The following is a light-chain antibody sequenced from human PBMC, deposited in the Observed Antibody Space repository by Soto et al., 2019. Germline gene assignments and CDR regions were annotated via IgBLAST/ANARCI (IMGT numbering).Light chain of an antibody. CDR3: QQYGSTFT. CDR1: QSVSSSY. V-gene: IGKV3-20*01. J-gene: IGKJ5*01. CDR2: GAS. Sequence: ETVLTQSPGTLALSPGERVTLSCRASQSVSSSYLAWYQQKPGQAPRLLIYGASSRATGIPDRFSGSGSGTDFTLTISRLEPEDFAVYYCQQYGSTFTFGQGTRLEIK.